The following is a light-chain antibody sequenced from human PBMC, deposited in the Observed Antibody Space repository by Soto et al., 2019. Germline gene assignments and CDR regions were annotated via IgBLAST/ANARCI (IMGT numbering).Light chain of an antibody. CDR3: QQIYSAPLN. Sequence: DIQMTQSPSSLSASVGDRVTITCRASQSITTYLSWYRQKPGKAPKLLIYAASSLQSGVPSRFSGSGSETEFTLSISSLQPEDFATYFCQQIYSAPLNFGGGTKV. J-gene: IGKJ4*01. CDR2: AAS. CDR1: QSITTY. V-gene: IGKV1-39*01.